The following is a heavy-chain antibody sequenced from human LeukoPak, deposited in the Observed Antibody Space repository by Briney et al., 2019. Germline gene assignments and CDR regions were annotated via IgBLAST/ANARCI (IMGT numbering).Heavy chain of an antibody. CDR2: ISGSGGST. CDR1: GFTFSSYA. CDR3: AKNAHYQGYSYGGIDY. V-gene: IGHV3-23*01. Sequence: LPGGSLRLSCAASGFTFSSYAMPWVRQAPGKGLEWVSAISGSGGSTYYADSVKGRFTISRDNSKNTLYLQMNSLRAEDTAVYYCAKNAHYQGYSYGGIDYWGQGTLVTVSS. D-gene: IGHD5-18*01. J-gene: IGHJ4*02.